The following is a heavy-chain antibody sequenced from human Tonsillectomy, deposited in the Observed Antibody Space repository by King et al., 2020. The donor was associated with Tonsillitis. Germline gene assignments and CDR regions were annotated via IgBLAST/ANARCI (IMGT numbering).Heavy chain of an antibody. CDR3: VKARGPTITLFYLLDY. D-gene: IGHD3-9*01. J-gene: IGHJ4*02. V-gene: IGHV3-64D*06. Sequence: VQLVESGGDLVQPGGSLRLSCSASGFTFNDYAMHWVRQAPGKGLEYVSAISSNGGSTYYADSVKGRFTISRDNSKKTLYLQMSSLRPEDTAVYYCVKARGPTITLFYLLDYWGQGTLVTVSS. CDR1: GFTFNDYA. CDR2: ISSNGGST.